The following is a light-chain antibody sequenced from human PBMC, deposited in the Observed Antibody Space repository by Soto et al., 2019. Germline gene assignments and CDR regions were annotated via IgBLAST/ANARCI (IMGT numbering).Light chain of an antibody. CDR2: GAS. J-gene: IGKJ2*01. CDR1: QSVSSSY. Sequence: EIVLPQSPGTLSLSPGERATLSCRVSQSVSSSYLAWYQQKPGQAPRLLIYGASSRATGIPDRFSGSGSGTDFTLTISRLEPEDFAVYYCQQYGSSPLYTFGQGTKLEIK. CDR3: QQYGSSPLYT. V-gene: IGKV3-20*01.